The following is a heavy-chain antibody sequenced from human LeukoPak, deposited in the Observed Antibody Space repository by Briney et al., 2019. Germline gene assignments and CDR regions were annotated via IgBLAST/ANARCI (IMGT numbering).Heavy chain of an antibody. CDR2: INPNNGDT. J-gene: IGHJ2*01. CDR1: GYTFTDYY. V-gene: IGHV1-2*02. CDR3: ARGPYPYWYFDL. Sequence: GASVKVSCEASGYTFTDYYMHWVRQAPGQGLEWVGWINPNNGDTCYAQRFQDRVTMTRDTSISTAYMDLSRLRSDDTSLYYCARGPYPYWYFDLWGRGTLVTVSS. D-gene: IGHD2-2*02.